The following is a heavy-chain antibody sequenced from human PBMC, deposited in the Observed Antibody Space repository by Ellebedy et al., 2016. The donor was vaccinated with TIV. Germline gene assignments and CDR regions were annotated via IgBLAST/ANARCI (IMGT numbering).Heavy chain of an antibody. D-gene: IGHD3-22*01. CDR1: GLAFSNAW. V-gene: IGHV3-23*01. Sequence: GESLKISCAASGLAFSNAWLNWFRQAPGKGPEWVSVISGRSGSTYYADSVKGRFTISRDSSKNTLYLQMNSLRAEDTAVYYCARYSTGYYDVRHFDLWGRGTLVTVSS. CDR2: ISGRSGST. CDR3: ARYSTGYYDVRHFDL. J-gene: IGHJ2*01.